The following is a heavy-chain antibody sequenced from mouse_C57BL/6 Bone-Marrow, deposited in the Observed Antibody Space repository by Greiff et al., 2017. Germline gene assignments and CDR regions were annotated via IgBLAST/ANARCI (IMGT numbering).Heavy chain of an antibody. Sequence: QVQLQQSGAELVRPGTSVKVSCKASGYAFTNYLIEWVKQRPGQGLEWIGVINPGSGGTNYNEKFKGKATLTADKSSSTAYMQLSSLTSEDSAVYFCARRRFSNGLYYFDYWGQGTTLTVSS. CDR3: ARRRFSNGLYYFDY. CDR1: GYAFTNYL. CDR2: INPGSGGT. J-gene: IGHJ2*01. V-gene: IGHV1-54*01. D-gene: IGHD2-5*01.